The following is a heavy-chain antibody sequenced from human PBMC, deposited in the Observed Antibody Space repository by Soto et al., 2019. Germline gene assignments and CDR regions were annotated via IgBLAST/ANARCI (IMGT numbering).Heavy chain of an antibody. CDR2: ISAYNGQT. CDR3: ARDHQEFWNSYFFDP. J-gene: IGHJ5*02. Sequence: ASVKVSGKASGYPFDTYGINWVRQAPGQRPEWMGWISAYNGQTDYAQNFQGRVTMATETSTNTAYMELRNLRSDDTAVYYCARDHQEFWNSYFFDPWGPGTLVSVPS. D-gene: IGHD3-3*01. CDR1: GYPFDTYG. V-gene: IGHV1-18*01.